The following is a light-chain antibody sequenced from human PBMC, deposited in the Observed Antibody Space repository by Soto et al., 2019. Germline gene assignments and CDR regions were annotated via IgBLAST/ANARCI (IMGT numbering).Light chain of an antibody. V-gene: IGKV1-5*03. J-gene: IGKJ1*01. CDR1: QTISNS. CDR2: KAS. CDR3: QQYHSDSWT. Sequence: DIPMTQSPSTLSASVGDRVTITCRASQTISNSLAWYQQRPGRAPKLLIYKASTLESGVPSRFSASGSGTEFTLTISSLQPDDFATYYCQQYHSDSWTFGQGTKVEIK.